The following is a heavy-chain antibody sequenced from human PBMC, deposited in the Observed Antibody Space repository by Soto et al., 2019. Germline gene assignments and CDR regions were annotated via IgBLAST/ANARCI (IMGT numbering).Heavy chain of an antibody. CDR1: GGTFSSYA. Sequence: QVQLVQSGAEVKKPGSSVKVSCKASGGTFSSYAISWVRQAPGQGLEWMGGIIPIFGTANYAQKFQGRVTITADKSTNTDYMELSSLRSEDTAVYYCARDPDYYDSSGYDYWGQGTLVTVSS. V-gene: IGHV1-69*06. D-gene: IGHD3-22*01. J-gene: IGHJ4*02. CDR2: IIPIFGTA. CDR3: ARDPDYYDSSGYDY.